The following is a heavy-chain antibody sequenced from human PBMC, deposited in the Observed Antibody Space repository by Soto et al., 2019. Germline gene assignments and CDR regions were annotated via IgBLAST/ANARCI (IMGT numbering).Heavy chain of an antibody. V-gene: IGHV4-59*01. CDR3: ARRYHSGSVSWFGP. D-gene: IGHD5-12*01. CDR1: GGSISSYY. Sequence: NPAETLSLTCSVSGGSISSYYWSWIRRPPGKGLEWIAYMYYSGTTNYNPSLKSRLTISVDTSKNQFSLKLSSVTAADTAVYYCARRYHSGSVSWFGPWGQGTLVTVSS. CDR2: MYYSGTT. J-gene: IGHJ5*02.